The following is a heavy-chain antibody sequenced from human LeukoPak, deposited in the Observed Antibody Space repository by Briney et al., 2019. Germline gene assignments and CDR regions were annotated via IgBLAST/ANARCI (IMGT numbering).Heavy chain of an antibody. D-gene: IGHD2-21*02. CDR1: GFTFGDYA. J-gene: IGHJ3*02. Sequence: PGGSLRLSCTASGFTFGDYAMSWVRQAPGKGLEWVGFIRSKAYGGTTEYAASVKGRFTISRDDSKSIAYLQMNSLKTEDTAVYYCTRVNGDCADAFDIWGQGTMVTVSS. V-gene: IGHV3-49*04. CDR2: IRSKAYGGTT. CDR3: TRVNGDCADAFDI.